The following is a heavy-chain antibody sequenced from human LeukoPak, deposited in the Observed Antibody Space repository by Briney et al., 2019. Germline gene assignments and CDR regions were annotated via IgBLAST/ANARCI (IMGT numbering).Heavy chain of an antibody. CDR1: GFTFSDYY. CDR2: ICSSGSTI. J-gene: IGHJ1*01. CDR3: ARCAGQLQEYFQH. V-gene: IGHV3-11*01. Sequence: GGSLRLSCAPSGFTFSDYYMSWSRPAPGGGLGWVSYICSSGSTIYYADSVRGRLTNSRDNAKNSLYLKMNSLRAEDTAVYYCARCAGQLQEYFQHWGQGTLVTVSS. D-gene: IGHD2-2*01.